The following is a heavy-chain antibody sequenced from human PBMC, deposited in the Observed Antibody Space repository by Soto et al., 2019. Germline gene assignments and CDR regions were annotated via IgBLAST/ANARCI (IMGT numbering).Heavy chain of an antibody. CDR3: ARVVPGAEAWFGP. CDR1: GYTFSTSG. J-gene: IGHJ5*02. Sequence: QVQLVQSGGEVKRPGASVKVSCKTSGYTFSTSGITWVRQAPGQPLEWLGWISLYSDGTNYAQKFQGRVSMTTDTSTTTAYMELRSMRSDDTAVYYCARVVPGAEAWFGPWGQGTLVTVSS. D-gene: IGHD2-2*01. CDR2: ISLYSDGT. V-gene: IGHV1-18*01.